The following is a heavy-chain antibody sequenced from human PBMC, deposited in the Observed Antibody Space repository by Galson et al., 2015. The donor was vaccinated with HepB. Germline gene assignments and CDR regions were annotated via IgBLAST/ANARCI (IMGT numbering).Heavy chain of an antibody. CDR3: ARSGGSGYSSSPTFDY. D-gene: IGHD6-6*01. CDR1: GGTFSSYA. CDR2: IIPIFGTA. J-gene: IGHJ4*02. Sequence: SVKVSCKASGGTFSSYAISWVRQAPGQGLEWMGGIIPIFGTANYAQKFQGRVTITADKSTSTAYMELSSLRSEDTAVYYCARSGGSGYSSSPTFDYWGQGTLVTVSS. V-gene: IGHV1-69*06.